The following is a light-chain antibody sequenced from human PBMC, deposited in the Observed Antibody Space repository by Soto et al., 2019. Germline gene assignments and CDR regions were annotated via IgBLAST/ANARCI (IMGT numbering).Light chain of an antibody. CDR1: SSDVGSYNF. V-gene: IGLV2-14*01. J-gene: IGLJ3*02. Sequence: QSVLTQPASVSGSPGQSITISCTGTSSDVGSYNFVSWYQHHPGKAPKLIIYKVSDRPSGVSSRFSGSKSGHTASLTISGLQAEDEAYYYCSSYTTSSIRVFGGGTKLTVL. CDR2: KVS. CDR3: SSYTTSSIRV.